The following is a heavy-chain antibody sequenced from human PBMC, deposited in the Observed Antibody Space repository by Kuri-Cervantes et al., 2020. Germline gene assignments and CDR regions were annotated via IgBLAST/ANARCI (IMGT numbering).Heavy chain of an antibody. D-gene: IGHD3-16*01. CDR3: AREYYDYVWGSSYFDY. CDR1: VGSISSYY. Sequence: SQTLSLTCTVSVGSISSYYWGWIRQPAGKGLEWIGRIYTSGSTNYNPSLKSRATMSVDTSKNQFSLKLSSVTAADTAVYYCAREYYDYVWGSSYFDYWGQGTRVTVSS. CDR2: IYTSGST. V-gene: IGHV4-4*07. J-gene: IGHJ4*02.